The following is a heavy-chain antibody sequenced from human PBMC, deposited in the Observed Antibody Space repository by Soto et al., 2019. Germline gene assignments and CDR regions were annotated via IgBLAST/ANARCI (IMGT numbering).Heavy chain of an antibody. Sequence: TGGSPRLSCAASGFTFSSYWMHWVRQAPGKGLVWVSRINSDGSSTSYADSVKGRFTISRDNAKNTLYLQMNSLRAEDTAVYYCARDSSYFDYVPSHDHLGWNWGQGTLVTVSS. J-gene: IGHJ4*02. V-gene: IGHV3-74*01. CDR1: GFTFSSYW. D-gene: IGHD4-17*01. CDR2: INSDGSST. CDR3: ARDSSYFDYVPSHDHLGWN.